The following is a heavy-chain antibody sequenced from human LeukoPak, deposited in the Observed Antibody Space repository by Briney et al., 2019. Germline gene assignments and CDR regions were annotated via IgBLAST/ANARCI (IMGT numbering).Heavy chain of an antibody. J-gene: IGHJ5*02. D-gene: IGHD3-22*01. CDR3: ARDYYDSSGYSRFDP. CDR1: GYTFTGYH. Sequence: SVTVSCKASGYTFTGYHMHWVRQAPGQGRECMGWINPNSGGTDYAQKFQGRVTMTREKSISTAYMEVSRLRSDDTAVYYCARDYYDSSGYSRFDPWGQGTLVTVSS. V-gene: IGHV1-2*02. CDR2: INPNSGGT.